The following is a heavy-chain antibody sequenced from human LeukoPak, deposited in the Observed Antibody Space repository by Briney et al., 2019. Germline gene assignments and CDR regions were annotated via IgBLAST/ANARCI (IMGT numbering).Heavy chain of an antibody. D-gene: IGHD5-12*01. Sequence: GGSLRLSCAASGFTFSSYAMSWVRQAPGKGLEWVSAISGSGGSTYYADSVKGRFTISRDNAKNSLYLQLTSLTAEDTALYYCAREMRLHSLDFWGQGTMVTVSS. V-gene: IGHV3-23*01. J-gene: IGHJ3*01. CDR3: AREMRLHSLDF. CDR1: GFTFSSYA. CDR2: ISGSGGST.